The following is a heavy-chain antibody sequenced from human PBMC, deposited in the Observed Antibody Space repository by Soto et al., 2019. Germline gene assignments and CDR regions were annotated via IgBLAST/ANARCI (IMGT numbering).Heavy chain of an antibody. J-gene: IGHJ4*02. CDR1: GGSISSYY. D-gene: IGHD6-13*01. V-gene: IGHV4-59*01. CDR2: IYYSGST. Sequence: PSETLSLTCTVSGGSISSYYWSWIRQPPGKGLEWIGYIYYSGSTNYNPSLKSRVTISVDTSKNQFSLKLSSVTAADTAVYYCARVDSSWYSPTGGLFDYWGQGALVTVSS. CDR3: ARVDSSWYSPTGGLFDY.